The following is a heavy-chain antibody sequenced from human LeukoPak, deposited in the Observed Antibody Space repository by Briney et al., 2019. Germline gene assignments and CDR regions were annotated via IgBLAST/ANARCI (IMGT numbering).Heavy chain of an antibody. J-gene: IGHJ4*02. CDR3: SKDRGVFGVAYSLDY. Sequence: PGGSLRLSCAASGFTFSSYSMNWVRQAPGKGLEWVSSISSSSSYIYYADSVKGRFTISRDLSKNTLFLQMNSLRPEDTAVYYCSKDRGVFGVAYSLDYWGQGTLVTVSS. CDR2: ISSSSSYI. V-gene: IGHV3-21*01. D-gene: IGHD3-3*01. CDR1: GFTFSSYS.